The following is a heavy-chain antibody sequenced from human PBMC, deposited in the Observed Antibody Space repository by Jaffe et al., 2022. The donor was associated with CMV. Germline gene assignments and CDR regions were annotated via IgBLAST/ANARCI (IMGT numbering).Heavy chain of an antibody. CDR3: ARGIAVAGDAFDI. J-gene: IGHJ3*02. Sequence: EVQLVESGGALVQPGGSLRLSCAASGFTFSSYEMNWVRQAPGKGLEWVSYISRSGNTIYYADSVKGRFTSSRDNAKNSLYLQMNSLRAEDTAVYYCARGIAVAGDAFDIWGQGTMVTVSS. D-gene: IGHD6-19*01. CDR2: ISRSGNTI. CDR1: GFTFSSYE. V-gene: IGHV3-48*03.